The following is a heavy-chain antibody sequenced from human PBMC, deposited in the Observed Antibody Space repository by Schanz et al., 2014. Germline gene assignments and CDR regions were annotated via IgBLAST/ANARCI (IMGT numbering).Heavy chain of an antibody. Sequence: EVHLVESGGGLVQPGGSLRLSCAASGITFSSHSFNWVRQAPGKGLEWVSLISDSGDTAYYADSVKGRFTISRDNFKGALYLQMSSLRAEDTAVYYCAKVRYSSGWRGDYFDEWGQGTLVTVAS. CDR2: ISDSGDTA. CDR1: GITFSSHS. J-gene: IGHJ4*02. CDR3: AKVRYSSGWRGDYFDE. V-gene: IGHV3-23*04. D-gene: IGHD6-25*01.